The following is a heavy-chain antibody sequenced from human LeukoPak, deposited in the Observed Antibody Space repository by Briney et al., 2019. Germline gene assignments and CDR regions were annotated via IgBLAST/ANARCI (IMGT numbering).Heavy chain of an antibody. CDR2: ISGSGGST. Sequence: GGSLRLSCAASGFTFSSYAMSWVRQAPGKGLEWVSAISGSGGSTYYADSVKGRFTISRDDAKESVFLQMNSLRVDDTAVYYCARTYDFGRGPPGDAFDNWGQGTLVIVSS. V-gene: IGHV3-23*01. CDR1: GFTFSSYA. D-gene: IGHD3-3*01. CDR3: ARTYDFGRGPPGDAFDN. J-gene: IGHJ3*02.